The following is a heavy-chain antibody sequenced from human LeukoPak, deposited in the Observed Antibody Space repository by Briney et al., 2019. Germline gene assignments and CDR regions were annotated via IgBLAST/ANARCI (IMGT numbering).Heavy chain of an antibody. J-gene: IGHJ6*03. Sequence: GGSLRLSCAASGFTFSSYGMHWVRQAPGKGLEWVAFIRYDGSNKYYADSVKGRFTISRDNSKNTLYLQMNSLRAEDTAVYYCARDAWLLTSTDYYYYYYMDVWGKGTTVTVSS. CDR1: GFTFSSYG. V-gene: IGHV3-30*02. CDR3: ARDAWLLTSTDYYYYYYMDV. CDR2: IRYDGSNK. D-gene: IGHD3-22*01.